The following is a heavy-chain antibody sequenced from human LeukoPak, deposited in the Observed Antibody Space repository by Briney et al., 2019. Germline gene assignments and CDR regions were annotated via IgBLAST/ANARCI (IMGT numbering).Heavy chain of an antibody. CDR3: AKQWLVGI. J-gene: IGHJ4*02. Sequence: GGSLRLSCAASGFTFSNYAMSWVRQAPGKGLEWVSTIRGSGGDTCYADSVRGRFTISRDNSKNTLYLQMSSLRAEDTAVYYCAKQWLVGIWGQGTLVTVSS. CDR1: GFTFSNYA. D-gene: IGHD6-19*01. CDR2: IRGSGGDT. V-gene: IGHV3-23*01.